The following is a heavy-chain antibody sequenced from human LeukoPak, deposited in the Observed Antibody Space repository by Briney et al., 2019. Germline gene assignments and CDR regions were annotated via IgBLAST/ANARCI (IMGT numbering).Heavy chain of an antibody. V-gene: IGHV3-74*01. CDR1: GFTFSRDW. J-gene: IGHJ4*02. Sequence: GGSLRLSCAASGFTFSRDWMHWVRQAPGRGLVWVSRINADESSTAYADPVKGRFIISRDNAKNTLYLQMNSLRVEDTAVYYCTRGSYYFNYWGQGTLVTVSS. CDR2: INADESST. CDR3: TRGSYYFNY.